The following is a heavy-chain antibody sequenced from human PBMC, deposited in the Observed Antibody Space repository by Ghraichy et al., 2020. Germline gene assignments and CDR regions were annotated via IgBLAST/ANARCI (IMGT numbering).Heavy chain of an antibody. J-gene: IGHJ3*01. CDR1: EFTFDGYP. CDR3: AKEGGRLGEGAFDV. V-gene: IGHV3-23*01. Sequence: GGSLRLSCAVSEFTFDGYPMTWVRQAPGKGLEWVSFLGADGRSTFYADSVKGRFTISRDKSKRTMYLQMNSLRADDTAVYYCAKEGGRLGEGAFDVWGQGTKVTVSS. CDR2: LGADGRST. D-gene: IGHD3-10*01.